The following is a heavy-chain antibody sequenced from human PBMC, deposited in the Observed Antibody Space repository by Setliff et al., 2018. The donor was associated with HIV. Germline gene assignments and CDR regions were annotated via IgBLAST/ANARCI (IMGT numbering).Heavy chain of an antibody. V-gene: IGHV4-39*01. Sequence: SETLSLTCTVSDDSFSTSDYWWAWVRQPPGKGLEWIGSIYHDGRTYYSPSLKSRVTTSVDTSKNRFSLKLSSVTATDTAVYYCARQLASGFWAFDIWGQGTMVTVSS. J-gene: IGHJ3*02. CDR1: DDSFSTSDYW. CDR2: IYHDGRT. CDR3: ARQLASGFWAFDI. D-gene: IGHD3-22*01.